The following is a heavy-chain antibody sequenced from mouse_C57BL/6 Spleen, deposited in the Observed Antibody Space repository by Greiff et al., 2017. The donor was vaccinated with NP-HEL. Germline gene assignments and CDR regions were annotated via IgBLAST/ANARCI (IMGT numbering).Heavy chain of an antibody. CDR1: GYTFTSYW. D-gene: IGHD2-5*01. Sequence: QVQLQQPGAELVMPGASVKLSCKASGYTFTSYWMHWVKQRPGQGLEWIGEIDPSDSYTNYNQKFKGKSTLTVDKSSSTAYMQLSSLTSEDSAVYYCARWGAYYSNPYYAMDYWGKGTSVTVSS. V-gene: IGHV1-69*01. CDR2: IDPSDSYT. J-gene: IGHJ4*01. CDR3: ARWGAYYSNPYYAMDY.